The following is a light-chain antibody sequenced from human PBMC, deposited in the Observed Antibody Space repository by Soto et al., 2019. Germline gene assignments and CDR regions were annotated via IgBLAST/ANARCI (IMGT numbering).Light chain of an antibody. J-gene: IGKJ1*01. V-gene: IGKV3-20*01. CDR2: GAS. CDR3: QPYGMPWT. CDR1: QSVWSSL. Sequence: ETVLTQSPGTLSLSPGERATLSCRASQSVWSSLLAWYQHKPGQTPRLLIYGASSRATGIPDRFSGSGSGTNFTLTISRLEPEDFAVYYCQPYGMPWTFGQGTKVEIK.